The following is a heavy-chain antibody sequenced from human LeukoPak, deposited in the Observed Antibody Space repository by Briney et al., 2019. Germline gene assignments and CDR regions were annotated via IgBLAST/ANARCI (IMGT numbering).Heavy chain of an antibody. CDR2: IYHSGST. J-gene: IGHJ4*02. CDR1: GYSISSGYY. CDR3: ARGGVLKSVDY. D-gene: IGHD3-16*01. Sequence: SETLSLTCTVSGYSISSGYYRGWIRPPPGKGLEWIGSIYHSGSTYYNPSLKSRVTISVDTSKNQFSLKLSPVTAADTAVYYCARGGVLKSVDYWGQGTLVTVSS. V-gene: IGHV4-38-2*02.